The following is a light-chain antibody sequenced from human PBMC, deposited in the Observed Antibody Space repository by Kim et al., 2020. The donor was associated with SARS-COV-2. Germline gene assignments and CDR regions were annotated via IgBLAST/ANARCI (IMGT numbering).Light chain of an antibody. J-gene: IGLJ3*02. CDR2: DVS. CDR3: CSYAGSYTWV. Sequence: QSALTQPRSVSGSPGQSVTISCTGTSSDVGGYNYVSWYQQHPGKAPKLMIYDVSKRPSGVPDRFSGSKSGNTASLTISGLQAEDEADYYCCSYAGSYTWVFCAGTKLTVL. V-gene: IGLV2-11*01. CDR1: SSDVGGYNY.